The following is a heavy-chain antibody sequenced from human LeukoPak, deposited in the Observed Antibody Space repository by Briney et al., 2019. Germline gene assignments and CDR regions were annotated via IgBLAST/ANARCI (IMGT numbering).Heavy chain of an antibody. V-gene: IGHV1-69*13. CDR1: GGTFSSYA. J-gene: IGHJ5*02. D-gene: IGHD3-3*01. CDR2: IIPIFGTA. CDR3: AREQRVTIFGVVLQPNWFDP. Sequence: SVKVSCKASGGTFSSYAISWVRQAPGQGLEWMGGIIPIFGTANYAQKFQGRVTITADESASTAYMELSSLRSEDTAVYYCAREQRVTIFGVVLQPNWFDPWGQGTLVTVSS.